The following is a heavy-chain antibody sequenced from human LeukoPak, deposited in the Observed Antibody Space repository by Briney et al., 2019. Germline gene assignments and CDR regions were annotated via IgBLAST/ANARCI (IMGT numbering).Heavy chain of an antibody. V-gene: IGHV3-7*01. CDR3: ARDSDYDILTGLENGAIDY. CDR2: IKQDGSEK. CDR1: GFTFSSYW. J-gene: IGHJ4*02. D-gene: IGHD3-9*01. Sequence: GGSLRLSCAASGFTFSSYWMSWVRQAPGKGLEWVANIKQDGSEKYYVDSVKGRFTISRDNAMNSLYLQMNSLRAEDTAVYFCARDSDYDILTGLENGAIDYWGQGTLVTVSS.